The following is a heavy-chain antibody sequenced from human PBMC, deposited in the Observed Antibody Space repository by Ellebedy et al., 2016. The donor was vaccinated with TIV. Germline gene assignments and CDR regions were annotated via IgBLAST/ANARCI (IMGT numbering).Heavy chain of an antibody. D-gene: IGHD4-17*01. CDR3: AKGLEGYGDYVADY. V-gene: IGHV3-43*01. Sequence: PGGSLRLSCSASGFTFDDYTMHRFRQAPGKGLEWVSFISWDGGSTYYADSVQGRFTISRGNSKNSLYLQMNSLRTEDTALYYCAKGLEGYGDYVADYWGQGTLVTVSS. CDR1: GFTFDDYT. CDR2: ISWDGGST. J-gene: IGHJ4*02.